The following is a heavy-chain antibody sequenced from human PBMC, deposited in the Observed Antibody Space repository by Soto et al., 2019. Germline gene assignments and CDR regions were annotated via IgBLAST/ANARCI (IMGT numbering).Heavy chain of an antibody. V-gene: IGHV4-4*02. CDR1: GGSISSSNW. Sequence: QVQLQESGPGLVKPSGTLSLTCAVSGGSISSSNWWSWVRQPPGKGLEWIGEIYHSGSINYNPSLKSRVTISVDKSKNQSSLKVSSVTAADTAVYYCARDKVTTLSYFYYGMDVWGKGTTVTVSS. D-gene: IGHD4-4*01. CDR2: IYHSGSI. CDR3: ARDKVTTLSYFYYGMDV. J-gene: IGHJ6*04.